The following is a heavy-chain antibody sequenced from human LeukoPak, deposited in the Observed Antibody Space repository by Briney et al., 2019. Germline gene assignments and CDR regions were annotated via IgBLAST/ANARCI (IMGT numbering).Heavy chain of an antibody. CDR1: GLTFSTNS. J-gene: IGHJ4*02. V-gene: IGHV3-48*02. CDR3: ARDPPSCPDGVCYGPFDY. Sequence: GGSLRLSCAASGLTFSTNSMNWIRQAPGKGLEWVSYISGSSSAIYYRQSVEGRFTISRDNAKNSLYLQMHTLRDEDTAVYYCARDPPSCPDGVCYGPFDYWGQGTLVTVSS. D-gene: IGHD2-8*01. CDR2: ISGSSSAI.